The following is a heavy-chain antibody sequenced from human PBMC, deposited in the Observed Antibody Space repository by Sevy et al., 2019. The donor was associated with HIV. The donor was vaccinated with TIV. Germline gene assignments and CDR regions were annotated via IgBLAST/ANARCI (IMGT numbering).Heavy chain of an antibody. CDR1: GLTFSTYS. V-gene: IGHV3-48*01. D-gene: IGHD3-10*01. CDR2: ISSSSSTI. Sequence: GGSLRLSCAASGLTFSTYSMNWVRQAPGKGLEWVSYISSSSSTIYYADSVKGRFTISRDNTKNSAYLQMNSLRAEDTAVYYCASPLPFCLGSGSEEFDYWGRGTLVTVSS. CDR3: ASPLPFCLGSGSEEFDY. J-gene: IGHJ4*02.